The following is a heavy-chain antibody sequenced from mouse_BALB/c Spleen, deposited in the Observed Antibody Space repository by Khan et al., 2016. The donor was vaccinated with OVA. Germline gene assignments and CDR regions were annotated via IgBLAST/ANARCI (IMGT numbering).Heavy chain of an antibody. CDR3: ATMNYFGDTIAY. D-gene: IGHD1-2*01. Sequence: VQLQESGAELARPGASVKLSCKAFCYIYTDYYINWVKQRTGQGLEWIGEISPGSGDTYYNEKFKGKATLAAVKASNTADLQLIIMTAESSEVDFCATMNYFGDTIAYWGQGTLVIVSA. V-gene: IGHV1-77*01. CDR1: CYIYTDYY. J-gene: IGHJ3*01. CDR2: ISPGSGDT.